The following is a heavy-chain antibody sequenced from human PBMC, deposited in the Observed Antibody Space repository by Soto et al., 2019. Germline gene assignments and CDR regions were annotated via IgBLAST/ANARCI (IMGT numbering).Heavy chain of an antibody. J-gene: IGHJ6*02. CDR2: INPNSCGT. V-gene: IGHV1-2*04. CDR1: GYTFTGYY. Sequence: ASVKVSCKASGYTFTGYYMHWVRQAPGQGLEWMGWINPNSCGTNYAQKFQGWVTMTRDTSISTAYLELSRLRSDDTAVYYCARDYSSSWYHGMDVWGQGTTVTVSS. D-gene: IGHD6-13*01. CDR3: ARDYSSSWYHGMDV.